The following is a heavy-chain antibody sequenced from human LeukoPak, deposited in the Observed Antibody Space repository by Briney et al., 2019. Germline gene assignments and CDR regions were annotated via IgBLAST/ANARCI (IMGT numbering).Heavy chain of an antibody. Sequence: PSETLSLTCTVSGASISSSSYYWGWIRQPPGKGLEWIESIYYSGSTYYNPSLKSRVTISVDTSKNQFSLKLSSVTAADTAVYYCARLPLVGATDFDYWGQGTLVTVSS. D-gene: IGHD1-26*01. CDR2: IYYSGST. CDR1: GASISSSSYY. J-gene: IGHJ4*02. V-gene: IGHV4-39*01. CDR3: ARLPLVGATDFDY.